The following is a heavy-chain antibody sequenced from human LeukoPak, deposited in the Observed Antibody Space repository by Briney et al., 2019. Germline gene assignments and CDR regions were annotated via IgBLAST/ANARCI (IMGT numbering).Heavy chain of an antibody. CDR2: INAGNGNT. Sequence: ASVKVSCKASGYTFTSYAMHWVRQAPGQRLEWMGWINAGNGNTKYTQKFQGRVTITRDTSASTAYMELSSLRSEDTAGYYCARDWASIAVAGYFDYWGQGTLVTVSS. V-gene: IGHV1-3*01. CDR1: GYTFTSYA. D-gene: IGHD6-19*01. CDR3: ARDWASIAVAGYFDY. J-gene: IGHJ4*02.